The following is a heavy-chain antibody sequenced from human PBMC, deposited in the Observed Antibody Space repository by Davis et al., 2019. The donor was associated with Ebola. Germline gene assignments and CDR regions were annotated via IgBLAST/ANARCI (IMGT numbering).Heavy chain of an antibody. CDR2: ISSSSSTI. J-gene: IGHJ5*02. CDR3: ARPSGSYRGYNWFDP. D-gene: IGHD1-26*01. CDR1: GFTFSSYS. V-gene: IGHV3-48*02. Sequence: PGGSLRLSCAASGFTFSSYSMNWVRQAPGKGLEWVSYISSSSSTIYYADSVKGRFTISRDNAKNSLYLQMNSLRDEDTAVYYCARPSGSYRGYNWFDPWGQGTLVTVSS.